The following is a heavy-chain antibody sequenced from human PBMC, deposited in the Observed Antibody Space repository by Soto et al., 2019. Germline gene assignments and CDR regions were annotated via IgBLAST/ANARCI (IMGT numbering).Heavy chain of an antibody. J-gene: IGHJ6*02. CDR2: ISAYNGNT. D-gene: IGHD2-15*01. V-gene: IGHV1-18*01. CDR3: ARDRPSYCSGGSCYHEGGMDV. Sequence: ASVKVSCKVSGYTFTSYGISWVRQAPGQGLEWMGWISAYNGNTNYAQKLQGRVTMTTDTSTSTAYMELRSLRSDDTAVYYCARDRPSYCSGGSCYHEGGMDVWGQGTMVTVSS. CDR1: GYTFTSYG.